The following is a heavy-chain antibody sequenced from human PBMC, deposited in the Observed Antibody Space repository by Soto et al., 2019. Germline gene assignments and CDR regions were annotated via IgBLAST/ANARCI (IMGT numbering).Heavy chain of an antibody. CDR3: ARECTVATIGGGMDV. D-gene: IGHD5-12*01. CDR2: VYYNGNT. J-gene: IGHJ6*02. Sequence: SDTLSLTCTVSGGSISGSSYYWGWIRQPPGKWLEWIGSVYYNGNTYYDPSLKSRVTISVDTSRNQFSLKLSSVTAADTAVYYCARECTVATIGGGMDVWGQGTTVTVSS. V-gene: IGHV4-39*02. CDR1: GGSISGSSYY.